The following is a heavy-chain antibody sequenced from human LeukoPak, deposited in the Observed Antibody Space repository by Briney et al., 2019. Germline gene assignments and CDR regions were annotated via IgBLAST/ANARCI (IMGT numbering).Heavy chain of an antibody. V-gene: IGHV1-69*05. D-gene: IGHD6-13*01. J-gene: IGHJ4*02. CDR3: ARAYSSYVDY. CDR1: GGTFSSYA. Sequence: ASVKVSCKASGGTFSSYAISWVRQAPGQGLEWMGGIIPIFGTANYAQKFQGRVTITRDTSASTAYMELSSLRSEDTAVYYCARAYSSYVDYWGQGTLVTVSS. CDR2: IIPIFGTA.